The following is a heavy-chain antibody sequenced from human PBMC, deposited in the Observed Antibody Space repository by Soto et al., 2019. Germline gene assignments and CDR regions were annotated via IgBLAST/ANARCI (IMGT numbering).Heavy chain of an antibody. CDR2: ISAYNGNT. CDR3: ARGIAVAGTEIWFDP. CDR1: GYTFTSYG. V-gene: IGHV1-18*01. D-gene: IGHD6-19*01. J-gene: IGHJ5*02. Sequence: ASVKVSCKASGYTFTSYGISWVRQAPGQGLEWMGWISAYNGNTNYAQELQGRVTMTTDTSTSTAYMELRSLRSDDTAVYYCARGIAVAGTEIWFDPWGQGTLVTVPQ.